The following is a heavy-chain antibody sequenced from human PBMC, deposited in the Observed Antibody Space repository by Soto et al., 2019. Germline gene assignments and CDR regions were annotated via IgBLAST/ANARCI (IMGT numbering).Heavy chain of an antibody. CDR1: GGSISSSSYY. CDR3: ARQQWDFDWLFPPNFDY. V-gene: IGHV4-39*01. J-gene: IGHJ4*02. D-gene: IGHD3-9*01. CDR2: IYYSGST. Sequence: QLQLQESGPGLVKPSETLSLTCTVSGGSISSSSYYWGWIRQPPGKGLEWIGSIYYSGSTYYNPSLKSRVTISVDTSKNQFSLKLSSVTAADTAVYYCARQQWDFDWLFPPNFDYWGQGTLVTVSS.